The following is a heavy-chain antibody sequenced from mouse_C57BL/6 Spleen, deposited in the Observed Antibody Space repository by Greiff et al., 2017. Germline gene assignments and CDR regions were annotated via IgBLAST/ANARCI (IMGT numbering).Heavy chain of an antibody. J-gene: IGHJ4*01. CDR1: GYTFTSYW. CDR2: IDPSDSET. CDR3: ARDGYYRGNYYAMDY. Sequence: QVQLQQPGAELVRPGSSVKLSCKASGYTFTSYWMHWVKQRPIQGLEWIGNIDPSDSETHYNQKFKDKATLTVDKSSSTAYMQLSSLTSEDSAVYYCARDGYYRGNYYAMDYWGQGTSVTVSS. D-gene: IGHD2-3*01. V-gene: IGHV1-52*01.